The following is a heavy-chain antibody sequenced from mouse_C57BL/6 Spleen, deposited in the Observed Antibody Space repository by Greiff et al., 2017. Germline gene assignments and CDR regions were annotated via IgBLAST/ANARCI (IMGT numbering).Heavy chain of an antibody. D-gene: IGHD2-3*01. V-gene: IGHV8-12*01. CDR1: GFSLSTSGMG. CDR2: IYWDDDK. J-gene: IGHJ2*01. Sequence: QVQLKESGPGILQSSQTLSLTCSFSGFSLSTSGMGVSWIRQPSGKGLEWLAHIYWDDDKRNNPYLKSRLTISKDTSRNQVLLKITSVDTADTATYDCDRGADDGYYYFDDWGQGTTLTVSS. CDR3: DRGADDGYYYFDD.